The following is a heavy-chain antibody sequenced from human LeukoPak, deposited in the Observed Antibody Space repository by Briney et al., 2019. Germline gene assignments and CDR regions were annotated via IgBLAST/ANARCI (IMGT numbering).Heavy chain of an antibody. V-gene: IGHV4-4*07. J-gene: IGHJ4*02. CDR3: ARDTPVASGMKF. Sequence: SETLSLTCTVSGGSISTHSWNWVRQSPGKGLEWIGSVVTTTTKYSPALRSRVAISVDTSKNQFSLRLESVTTADTAVYYCARDTPVASGMKFWGQGALVTVSS. D-gene: IGHD6-19*01. CDR1: GGSISTHS. CDR2: VVTTTT.